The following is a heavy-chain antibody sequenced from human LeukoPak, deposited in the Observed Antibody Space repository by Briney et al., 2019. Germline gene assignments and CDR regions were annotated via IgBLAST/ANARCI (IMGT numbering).Heavy chain of an antibody. V-gene: IGHV4-39*01. Sequence: SETLSLTCIVSGGSISSGTYYWGWIRQPPGKGLEWIGSIYYSGSTYYNPSLKSRVTISLDTSKNQFSLKLSSVTAADTAVYYCARLVLGARRYFDYWGQGTLVTVSS. J-gene: IGHJ4*02. CDR1: GGSISSGTYY. CDR2: IYYSGST. D-gene: IGHD1-26*01. CDR3: ARLVLGARRYFDY.